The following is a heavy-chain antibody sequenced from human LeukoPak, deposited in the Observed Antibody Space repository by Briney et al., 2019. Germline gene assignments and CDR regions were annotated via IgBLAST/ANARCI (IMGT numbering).Heavy chain of an antibody. Sequence: GASVKVSCKASGYTFTSYDINWVRQATGQGLEWMGWMNPNSGNTGYAQKFQGRVTMTRNTSISTAYMELSSLRSEDTAVYYCARGDTGDYQRAFDIWGQGTMVTVSS. D-gene: IGHD4-17*01. J-gene: IGHJ3*02. CDR1: GYTFTSYD. V-gene: IGHV1-8*01. CDR3: ARGDTGDYQRAFDI. CDR2: MNPNSGNT.